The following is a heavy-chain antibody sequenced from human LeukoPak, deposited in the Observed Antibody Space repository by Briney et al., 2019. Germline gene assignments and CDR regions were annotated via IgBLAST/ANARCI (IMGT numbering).Heavy chain of an antibody. CDR1: GGSINGYY. J-gene: IGHJ4*02. V-gene: IGHV4-59*01. Sequence: SETLSLTCTVSGGSINGYYWSWIRQPPGKGLEWIGYTYYDGSANYNPSLKSRVTISVDTSKNQFSLKLSSVTAADTAVYYCASRYCSGGSCYLDYWGQGTLVTVSS. CDR2: TYYDGSA. D-gene: IGHD2-15*01. CDR3: ASRYCSGGSCYLDY.